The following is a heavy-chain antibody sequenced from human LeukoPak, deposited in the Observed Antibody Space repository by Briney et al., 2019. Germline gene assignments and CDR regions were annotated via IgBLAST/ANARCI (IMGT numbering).Heavy chain of an antibody. D-gene: IGHD2/OR15-2a*01. CDR3: AGGNYWFDA. Sequence: SQTLSLTCAFSGDSVSSNSASWNWIRQSPSRGLGWLGRTYNRSKWYNEYTVSAKSRITIIPNTSKNQFSLQLNSVTPEDTAVYYCAGGNYWFDAWGQGTLVTVSS. CDR1: GDSVSSNSAS. V-gene: IGHV6-1*01. J-gene: IGHJ5*02. CDR2: TYNRSKWYN.